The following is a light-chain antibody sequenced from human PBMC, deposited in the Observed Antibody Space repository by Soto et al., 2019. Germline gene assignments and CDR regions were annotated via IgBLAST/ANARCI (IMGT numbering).Light chain of an antibody. J-gene: IGKJ1*01. Sequence: EIVLTQSPGTLSLSPGERATLSCRASQSVSGSYLAWYQQKPGQAPRLLIYGASSRATGIPDRFSGSGSGTDFTLTIRRLEPEDLAVYYCQQYGSSPGTFGQGTKVEIK. CDR1: QSVSGSY. CDR2: GAS. CDR3: QQYGSSPGT. V-gene: IGKV3-20*01.